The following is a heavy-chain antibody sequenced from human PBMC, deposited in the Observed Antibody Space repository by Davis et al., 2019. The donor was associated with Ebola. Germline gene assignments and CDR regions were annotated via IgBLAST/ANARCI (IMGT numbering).Heavy chain of an antibody. J-gene: IGHJ4*02. V-gene: IGHV5-10-1*01. CDR1: GYSFINFW. CDR3: AREGLRGGIDY. CDR2: IDPGDSDT. D-gene: IGHD3-10*01. Sequence: KVSCKGSGYSFINFWIFWVRQMPGKGLEWMGRIDPGDSDTDYSPSFRGHVTMSADKSISTVYLQWSSLKASDTAMYYCAREGLRGGIDYWGQGTLVTVSS.